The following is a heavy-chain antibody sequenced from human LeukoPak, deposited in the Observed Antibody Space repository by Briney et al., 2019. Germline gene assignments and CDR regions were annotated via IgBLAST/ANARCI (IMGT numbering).Heavy chain of an antibody. Sequence: GGSLRLSCAASGFTFSSYSMNWVRQAPGKGLEWVSTISYSGGGTYYADSVKGRFTISRDNSENTLYLQMNSLRVEDTAVYFCAKAVGSGSVYYFDYWGQGTLVTVSS. V-gene: IGHV3-23*01. CDR2: ISYSGGGT. J-gene: IGHJ4*02. CDR1: GFTFSSYS. D-gene: IGHD3-10*01. CDR3: AKAVGSGSVYYFDY.